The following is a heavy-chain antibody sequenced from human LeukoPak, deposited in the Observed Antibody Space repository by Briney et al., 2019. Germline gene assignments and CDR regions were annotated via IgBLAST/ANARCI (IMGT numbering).Heavy chain of an antibody. CDR1: GFTFTSYA. V-gene: IGHV3-23*01. J-gene: IGHJ4*02. Sequence: PGGSLRLSCTASGFTFTSYAISWVRRAPGKGLEWVSAVSGSGGDTYYADSVEGRFTISRDNSKNTLSLQMNSLRAEDTAVYYWARVTYYFDSRGYYAFDYWGQGTLVTVSS. CDR2: VSGSGGDT. D-gene: IGHD3-22*01. CDR3: ARVTYYFDSRGYYAFDY.